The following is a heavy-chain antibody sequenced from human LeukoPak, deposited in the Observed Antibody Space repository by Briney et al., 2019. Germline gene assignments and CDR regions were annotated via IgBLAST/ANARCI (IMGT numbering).Heavy chain of an antibody. CDR1: GYTFTTYN. CDR3: ARTDGRYCSSTSCYGAPYFDY. V-gene: IGHV1-18*01. D-gene: IGHD2-2*01. CDR2: ISGYNGNT. J-gene: IGHJ4*02. Sequence: ASVKVSCKASGYTFTTYNINWVRQAPGQGLEWMGWISGYNGNTNYAQKLQGRVTMTTDTSTSTAYMELRSLRSDDTAVYYCARTDGRYCSSTSCYGAPYFDYWGQGTLVTVSS.